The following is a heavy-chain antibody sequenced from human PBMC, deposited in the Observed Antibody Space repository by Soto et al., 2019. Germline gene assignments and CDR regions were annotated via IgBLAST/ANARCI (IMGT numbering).Heavy chain of an antibody. CDR1: GGSINSPY. V-gene: IGHV4-59*11. CDR3: ARGTRATQYYFYFHGMDV. CDR2: ISHSGTT. D-gene: IGHD3-10*01. Sequence: SETLSLTCTVSGGSINSPYWSWIRQPPGKGLEWIGYISHSGTTSYNPSLKSRLTISLNTSKNQFSLKLRSVTAADTAVYYCARGTRATQYYFYFHGMDVWGQGTTVTVSS. J-gene: IGHJ6*02.